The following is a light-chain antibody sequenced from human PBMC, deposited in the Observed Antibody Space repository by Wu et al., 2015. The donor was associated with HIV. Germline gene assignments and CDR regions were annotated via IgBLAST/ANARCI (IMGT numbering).Light chain of an antibody. V-gene: IGKV1-9*01. Sequence: QLTQSPDSLSASVGDRVTITCRASQGISNYLAWYQQKPGKAPNLLISGASTLQSGVPSRFSGSGSGTEFTLIISSQQSEDFAVYYCQQYNNWLGTFGQGTKVEVK. J-gene: IGKJ1*01. CDR2: GAS. CDR3: QQYNNWLGT. CDR1: QGISNY.